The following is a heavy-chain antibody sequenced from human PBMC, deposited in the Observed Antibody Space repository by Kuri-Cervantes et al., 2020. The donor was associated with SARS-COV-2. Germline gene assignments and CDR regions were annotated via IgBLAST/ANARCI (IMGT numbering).Heavy chain of an antibody. V-gene: IGHV1-2*04. CDR3: ARGQYDFWSGYPIYYYYGMDV. CDR1: GYTFTTYY. D-gene: IGHD3-3*01. J-gene: IGHJ6*02. CDR2: INPNSGGT. Sequence: ASVKVSCKASGYTFTTYYMHWVRQAPGQGLEWMGWINPNSGGTNYAQKFQGWVTMTRDTSISTAYMELSRLRSDDTAVYYCARGQYDFWSGYPIYYYYGMDVWGQGTTVTVSS.